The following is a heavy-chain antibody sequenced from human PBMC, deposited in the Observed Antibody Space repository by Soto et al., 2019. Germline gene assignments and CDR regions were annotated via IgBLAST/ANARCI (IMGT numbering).Heavy chain of an antibody. Sequence: SVKVSCKASGGTFSSYAISWVRQAPGQGLEWMGGIIPVFGTANYAQKFQGRVTITADESTSTAYMELSSLRSEDTAVYYCAREAGYSSSDDAFDIWGQGTMVTVSS. CDR2: IIPVFGTA. D-gene: IGHD6-13*01. V-gene: IGHV1-69*13. J-gene: IGHJ3*02. CDR3: AREAGYSSSDDAFDI. CDR1: GGTFSSYA.